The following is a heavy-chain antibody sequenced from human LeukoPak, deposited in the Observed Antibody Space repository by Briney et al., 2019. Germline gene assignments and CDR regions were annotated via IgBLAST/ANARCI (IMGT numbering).Heavy chain of an antibody. CDR2: INPNSGGT. D-gene: IGHD6-6*01. CDR3: ATLRPLSIAARDPIDY. V-gene: IGHV1-2*02. J-gene: IGHJ4*02. CDR1: GYTFTGYY. Sequence: GASVKVSCKASGYTFTGYYMHWVRQAPGQGLEWMGWINPNSGGTNYAQKFQGRVTMTRDTSISTAYMELSRLRSDDTAVYYCATLRPLSIAARDPIDYWGQGTLVTVSS.